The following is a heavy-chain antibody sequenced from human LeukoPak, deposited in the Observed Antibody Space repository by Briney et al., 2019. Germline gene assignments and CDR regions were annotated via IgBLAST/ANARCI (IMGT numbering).Heavy chain of an antibody. J-gene: IGHJ4*02. CDR2: ISYDGSNK. D-gene: IGHD3-9*01. V-gene: IGHV3-30*04. CDR1: GFTFSSYA. CDR3: ARDGVLRYFDWSNQLAPDY. Sequence: QPGGSLRLSCAASGFTFSSYAMPWVRQAPGKGLEWVAVISYDGSNKYYADSVKGRFTISRDNSKNTLYLQMNSLRAEDTAVYYCARDGVLRYFDWSNQLAPDYWGQGTLVTVSS.